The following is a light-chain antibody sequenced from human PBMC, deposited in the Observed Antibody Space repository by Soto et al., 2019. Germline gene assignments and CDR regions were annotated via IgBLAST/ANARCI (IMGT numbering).Light chain of an antibody. V-gene: IGLV2-14*03. CDR1: SSDVGGYNY. CDR2: DVR. CDR3: SAYTSSSHYV. J-gene: IGLJ1*01. Sequence: QSALTQPASVSGSPGQSITISCSGTSSDVGGYNYVSWYHYHPGHAPKLMIYDVRNRPSGVSNCCSGSKSCNTASLTISGFQAEDDAYYDSSAYTSSSHYVFGAGTKLTVL.